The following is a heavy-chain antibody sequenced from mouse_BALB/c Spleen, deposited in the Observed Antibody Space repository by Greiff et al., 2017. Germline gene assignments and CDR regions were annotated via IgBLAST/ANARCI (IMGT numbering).Heavy chain of an antibody. J-gene: IGHJ2*01. CDR2: INPYNDGT. V-gene: IGHV1-14*01. Sequence: VQLKESGPELVKPGASVKMSCKASGYTFTSYVMHWVKQKPGQGLEWIGYINPYNDGTKYNEKFKGKATLTSDKSSSTAYMELSSLTSEDSAVYYCARVEDYYGSSPHFDYWGQGTTLTVSS. CDR1: GYTFTSYV. CDR3: ARVEDYYGSSPHFDY. D-gene: IGHD1-1*01.